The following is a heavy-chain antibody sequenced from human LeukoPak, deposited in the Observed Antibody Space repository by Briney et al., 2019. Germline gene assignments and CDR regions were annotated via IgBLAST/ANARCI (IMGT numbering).Heavy chain of an antibody. CDR3: ARGMYRNGSGSYYHFDY. CDR2: IIPIFGTA. D-gene: IGHD3-10*01. J-gene: IGHJ4*02. Sequence: SVKVSCKASGGTFSSYAISWVRQAPGQGLEWMGGIIPIFGTANYAQKFQGRVTITADESTSTAYMELSSLRSEDTAVYYCARGMYRNGSGSYYHFDYWGRGTLVTVSS. V-gene: IGHV1-69*01. CDR1: GGTFSSYA.